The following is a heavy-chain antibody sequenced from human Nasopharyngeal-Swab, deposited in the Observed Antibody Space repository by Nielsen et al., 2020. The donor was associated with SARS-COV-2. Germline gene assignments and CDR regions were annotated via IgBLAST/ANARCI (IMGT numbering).Heavy chain of an antibody. CDR1: GFSLSTSGVG. V-gene: IGHV2-5*02. D-gene: IGHD3-16*01. Sequence: SGPTLVKPTQTLTLTCTFSGFSLSTSGVGVGWIRQPPGKALEWLALIYWDDDKRYSPSLKSRLTITKDTSKNQVVLTMTTMDPVDTATYYCAHRTSVSFRFSFDYWGQGTLVTVSS. J-gene: IGHJ4*02. CDR3: AHRTSVSFRFSFDY. CDR2: IYWDDDK.